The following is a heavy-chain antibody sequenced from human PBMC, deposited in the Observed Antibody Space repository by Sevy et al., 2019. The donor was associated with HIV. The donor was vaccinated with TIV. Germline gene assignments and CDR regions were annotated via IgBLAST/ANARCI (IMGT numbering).Heavy chain of an antibody. Sequence: GGSLRLSCAASEFTFSSYAMSWVRQAPGKGLEWVSSISGSGGETYYADSVKGRFTISRDKSKNTLYLQMNSLRVEDTAVYYCAKDMIVVVGEALDIWGQGTLVTVSS. CDR2: ISGSGGET. CDR1: EFTFSSYA. D-gene: IGHD3-22*01. V-gene: IGHV3-23*01. CDR3: AKDMIVVVGEALDI. J-gene: IGHJ3*02.